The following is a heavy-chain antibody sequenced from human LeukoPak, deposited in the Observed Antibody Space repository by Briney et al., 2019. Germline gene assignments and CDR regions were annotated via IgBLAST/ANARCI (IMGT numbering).Heavy chain of an antibody. V-gene: IGHV4-59*01. D-gene: IGHD3-10*01. Sequence: SETLSLTCTVSGGSISSYYWSWIRQPPGKGLEWIGYIYYSGSTNYNPSLKSRVTISVDTSKNQFSLKLSSVTAADTAVYYCARDRLWFGESNFDYWGQGTLVTVSS. CDR3: ARDRLWFGESNFDY. CDR2: IYYSGST. CDR1: GGSISSYY. J-gene: IGHJ4*02.